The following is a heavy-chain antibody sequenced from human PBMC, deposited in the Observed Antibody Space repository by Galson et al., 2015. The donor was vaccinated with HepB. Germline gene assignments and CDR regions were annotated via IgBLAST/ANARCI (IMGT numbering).Heavy chain of an antibody. D-gene: IGHD5-12*01. CDR1: GFTFSSYA. CDR2: ISYDGSNK. J-gene: IGHJ4*02. Sequence: SLRLSCAASGFTFSSYAMHWVRQAPGKGLEWVAVISYDGSNKYYADSVKGRFTISRDNSKNTLYLQMNSLRAEDTAVYYCARDAEIVATTELDYWGQGTLVTVSS. CDR3: ARDAEIVATTELDY. V-gene: IGHV3-30-3*01.